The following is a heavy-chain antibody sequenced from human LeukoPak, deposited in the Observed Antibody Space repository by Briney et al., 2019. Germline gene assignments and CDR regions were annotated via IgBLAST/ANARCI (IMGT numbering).Heavy chain of an antibody. Sequence: GESLKISCKASGYNFNNYWIGWVRQVPGRGLEWMGIIYPRDSTARYSPSFEGQVTISADKSISTAYLQWSSLKASDTAMYYCARHDPGYSYGPSDGAFDIWGQGTMVTVSS. J-gene: IGHJ3*02. CDR2: IYPRDSTA. D-gene: IGHD5-18*01. V-gene: IGHV5-51*01. CDR1: GYNFNNYW. CDR3: ARHDPGYSYGPSDGAFDI.